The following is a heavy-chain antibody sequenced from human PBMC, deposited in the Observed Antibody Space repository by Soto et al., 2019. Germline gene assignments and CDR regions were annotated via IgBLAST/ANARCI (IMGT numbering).Heavy chain of an antibody. CDR3: ARGQGIQLWSYYYYGMDV. D-gene: IGHD5-18*01. CDR1: GYTFTSYD. J-gene: IGHJ6*02. V-gene: IGHV1-8*01. CDR2: MNPNSGNT. Sequence: QVQLVQSGAEVKKPGASVKVSCKAAGYTFTSYDINWVRQATGQGLEWMGWMNPNSGNTGYAQKFQGRVTMTRNTSISTAYMELSSLRSEDTAVYYCARGQGIQLWSYYYYGMDVWGQGTTVTVSS.